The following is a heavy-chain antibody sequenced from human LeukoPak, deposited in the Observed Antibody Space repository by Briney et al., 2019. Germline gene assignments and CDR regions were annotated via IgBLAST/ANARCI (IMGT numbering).Heavy chain of an antibody. CDR1: GFTFSSYS. D-gene: IGHD4-23*01. Sequence: GSLRLSCAASGFTFSSYSMNWVRQAPGKGLEWVGHTRNKANNYATDYAASVKGRFTISRDDSRNSVYLQMNSLKTEDTAVYYCIRWRSGTSDWGQGTLVTVSS. V-gene: IGHV3-72*01. J-gene: IGHJ4*02. CDR3: IRWRSGTSD. CDR2: TRNKANNYAT.